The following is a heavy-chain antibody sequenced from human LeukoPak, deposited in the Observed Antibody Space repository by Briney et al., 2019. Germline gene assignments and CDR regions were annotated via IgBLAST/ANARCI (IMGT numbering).Heavy chain of an antibody. J-gene: IGHJ4*02. CDR3: ARDRAGIAVAGTFDY. CDR1: GFTFSSYE. Sequence: GGSLRLSCAASGFTFSSYETNWVRQAPGKGLEWVSYIRSSGSTIYYAHSVKGRFTISRDNAKNSLYLQMNSLRAEDTAVYYCARDRAGIAVAGTFDYWGQGTLVTVSS. CDR2: IRSSGSTI. D-gene: IGHD6-19*01. V-gene: IGHV3-48*03.